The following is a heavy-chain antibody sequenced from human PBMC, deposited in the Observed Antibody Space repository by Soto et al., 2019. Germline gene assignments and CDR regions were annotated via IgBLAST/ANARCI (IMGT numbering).Heavy chain of an antibody. CDR1: GFTFSSYS. CDR2: ISGSGNYT. J-gene: IGHJ4*02. V-gene: IGHV3-21*01. CDR3: DREGINNYNQYYFDS. D-gene: IGHD4-4*01. Sequence: GGSLRLSCAASGFTFSSYSMNWVRQAPGKGLEWVSSISGSGNYTHYADFLRGRFTISRDNAKTSLYLQMNSLRAEDTAVYYCDREGINNYNQYYFDSWGQGSVVTVXS.